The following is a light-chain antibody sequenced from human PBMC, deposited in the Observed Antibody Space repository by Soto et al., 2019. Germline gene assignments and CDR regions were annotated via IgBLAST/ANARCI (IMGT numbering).Light chain of an antibody. CDR2: DGT. CDR1: QSVDIY. CDR3: RQRNTWPPVPFT. V-gene: IGKV3-11*01. Sequence: EIVLTQAPAILSLSPGERATLVCRASQSVDIYLAWYQQKPGQAPRLLIHDGTKRAAGIPDRFSGSASGTEFTLTISRMAPEDVAFYYCRQRNTWPPVPFTFGGGTKL. J-gene: IGKJ4*01.